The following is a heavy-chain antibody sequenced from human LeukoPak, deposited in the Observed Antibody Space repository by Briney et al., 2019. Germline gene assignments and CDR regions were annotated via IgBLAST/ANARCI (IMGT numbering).Heavy chain of an antibody. D-gene: IGHD3-3*01. J-gene: IGHJ4*02. Sequence: SETLFLTCAVYGGSFSGYYWSWIRQHPGKGLEWIGYIYYSGSTYYNPSLKSRVTISVDTSKNQFSLKLSSVTAADTAVYYCARGRIWSGYSTTVYFDYWGQGTLVTVSS. CDR1: GGSFSGYY. V-gene: IGHV4-31*11. CDR2: IYYSGST. CDR3: ARGRIWSGYSTTVYFDY.